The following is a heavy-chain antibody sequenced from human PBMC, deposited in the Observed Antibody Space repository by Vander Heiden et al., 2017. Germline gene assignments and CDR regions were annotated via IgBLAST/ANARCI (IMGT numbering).Heavy chain of an antibody. CDR1: GYSFSTYW. V-gene: IGHV5-51*01. CDR3: ARRAYYDSSGHYYFDY. CDR2: IYPGDSDT. Sequence: EVQLVQSGPEVKKPGESMKISCQGSGYSFSTYWIGWVRQKPGKGLEWMGIIYPGDSDTTYSPSFQGQVTISADKSISTAYLQWSSLKASDTAMYYCARRAYYDSSGHYYFDYWGQGTLVTVSS. J-gene: IGHJ4*02. D-gene: IGHD3-22*01.